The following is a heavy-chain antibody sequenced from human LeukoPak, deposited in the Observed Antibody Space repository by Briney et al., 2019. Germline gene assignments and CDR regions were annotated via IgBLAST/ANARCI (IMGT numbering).Heavy chain of an antibody. V-gene: IGHV1-69*13. CDR2: IIPIFGTA. CDR3: ARVGPSYYYDSSGYPFDY. D-gene: IGHD3-22*01. Sequence: SVKVSCKTSDYTFTSYGITWVRQAPGQGLEWMGGIIPIFGTANYAQKFQGRVTITADESTSTAYMELSSLRSEDTAVYYCARVGPSYYYDSSGYPFDYWGQGTLVTVSS. CDR1: DYTFTSYG. J-gene: IGHJ4*02.